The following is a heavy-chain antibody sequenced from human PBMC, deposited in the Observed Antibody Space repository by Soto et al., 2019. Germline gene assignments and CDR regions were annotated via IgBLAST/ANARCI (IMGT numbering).Heavy chain of an antibody. CDR3: ARAGFGHGLDV. CDR2: TANKRSRYTT. D-gene: IGHD3-16*01. V-gene: IGHV3-72*01. CDR1: GFTSSDHY. J-gene: IGHJ6*02. Sequence: EVELVESGGGLVQAGGSLRVSCGVSGFTSSDHYMDWVRPAPGKGLEWVGRTANKRSRYTTEYAASVKGRFIISRDDATIAVYLPMNSLQIEGTAVYYCARAGFGHGLDVWCQGTAVTGSS.